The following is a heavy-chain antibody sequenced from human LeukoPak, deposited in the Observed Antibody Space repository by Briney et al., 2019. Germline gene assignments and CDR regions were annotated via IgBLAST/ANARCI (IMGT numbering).Heavy chain of an antibody. CDR3: ASRHCSGGGCYFAGADPFDY. CDR1: GFTVSSTY. CDR2: IYSGGNI. Sequence: PGGSLRLSCAASGFTVSSTYMSWVRQAPGKGLEWVSVIYSGGNIYYIDSVKGRFTISRDTSKNTLYLQMNSLRAEDTAVYFCASRHCSGGGCYFAGADPFDYWGRGTLVTVSS. D-gene: IGHD2-15*01. J-gene: IGHJ4*02. V-gene: IGHV3-53*01.